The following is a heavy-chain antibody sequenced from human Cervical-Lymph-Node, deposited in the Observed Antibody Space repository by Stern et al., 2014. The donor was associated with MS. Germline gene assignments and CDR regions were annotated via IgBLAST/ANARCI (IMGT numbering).Heavy chain of an antibody. J-gene: IGHJ4*02. CDR2: IYYSGST. CDR3: ARVQNYYDSSGYYYTLYFDY. CDR1: GGSISSYY. V-gene: IGHV4-59*01. Sequence: QVQLVESGPGLVKPSETLSLTCTVSGGSISSYYWSWIRQPPGKGLEWIGYIYYSGSTNYNPSLKSRVTISVDTSKNQFSLKLSSVTAADTAVYYCARVQNYYDSSGYYYTLYFDYWGQGTLVTVSS. D-gene: IGHD3-22*01.